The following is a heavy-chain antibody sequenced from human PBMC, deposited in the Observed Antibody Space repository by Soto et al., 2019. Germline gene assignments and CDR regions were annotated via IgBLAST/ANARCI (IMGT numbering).Heavy chain of an antibody. V-gene: IGHV3-23*01. D-gene: IGHD3-16*01. CDR1: GFTFSSSA. Sequence: GGSLRLSCSASGFTFSSSAMGWVRQASGKGLEWVSSISASGDSTPYADSVKGRFTISRDNSKNTVYLQMNSQRVEDTALYYCAEGGITAPRYYWGQGTLVTVSS. CDR2: ISASGDST. J-gene: IGHJ4*02. CDR3: AEGGITAPRYY.